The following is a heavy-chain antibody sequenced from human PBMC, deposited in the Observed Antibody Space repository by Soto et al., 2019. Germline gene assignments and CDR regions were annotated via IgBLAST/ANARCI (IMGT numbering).Heavy chain of an antibody. J-gene: IGHJ6*03. CDR3: ARHRGGARFYYHYYYMDV. CDR2: IYYSGST. CDR1: GGSISSSSYY. D-gene: IGHD2-15*01. V-gene: IGHV4-39*01. Sequence: SETLSLTCTVSGGSISSSSYYWGWIRQPPGKGLEWIGSIYYSGSTYYNPSLKSRVTISVDTSKNQFSLKLSSVTAADTAVYYCARHRGGARFYYHYYYMDVWGKGTTVTVSS.